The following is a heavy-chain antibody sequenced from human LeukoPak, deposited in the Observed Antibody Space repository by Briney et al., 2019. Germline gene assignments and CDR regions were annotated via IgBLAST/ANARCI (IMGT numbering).Heavy chain of an antibody. J-gene: IGHJ1*01. CDR1: GYTFTGYY. V-gene: IGHV1-2*02. Sequence: ASVKVSCKASGYTFTGYYMHWVRQAPGQGLEWMGWINPNSGGTNYAQKFQGRVTMTRDTSISTAYMELSRLRSDDTAVYYCAGAYCSGGSGYSSPEFQHWGQGTLVTVSS. CDR2: INPNSGGT. CDR3: AGAYCSGGSGYSSPEFQH. D-gene: IGHD2-15*01.